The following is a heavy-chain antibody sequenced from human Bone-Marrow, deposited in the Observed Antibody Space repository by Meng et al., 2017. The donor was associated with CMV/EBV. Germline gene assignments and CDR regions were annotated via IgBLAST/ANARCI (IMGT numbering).Heavy chain of an antibody. J-gene: IGHJ3*02. CDR1: GFTVSSNY. D-gene: IGHD2-2*02. Sequence: GESLKISCAASGFTVSSNYMSWVRQAPGKGLEWVAVISYDGSNKYYADSVKGRFTISRDNAKNSLYLQMNSLRAEDTAVYYCARKVVPAAIRRGADAFDIWGQGTMVTVSS. CDR3: ARKVVPAAIRRGADAFDI. CDR2: ISYDGSNK. V-gene: IGHV3-30*03.